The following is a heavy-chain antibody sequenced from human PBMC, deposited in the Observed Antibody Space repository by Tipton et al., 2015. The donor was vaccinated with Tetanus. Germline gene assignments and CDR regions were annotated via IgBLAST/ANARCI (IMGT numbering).Heavy chain of an antibody. D-gene: IGHD1-26*01. CDR2: TTSSGAST. Sequence: SLRLSCAASGFSMRNYAMSWVRQAPGKGLEWVSGTTSSGASTYYADFVKGRFTISRDNSKDTLFLQMNSLTAEDTAVYYCCRSTPIVGPLGHWGQGTPVTVSS. CDR1: GFSMRNYA. J-gene: IGHJ4*02. V-gene: IGHV3-23*01. CDR3: CRSTPIVGPLGH.